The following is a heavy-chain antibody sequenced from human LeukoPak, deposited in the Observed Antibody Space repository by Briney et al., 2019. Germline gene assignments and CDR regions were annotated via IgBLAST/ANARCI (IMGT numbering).Heavy chain of an antibody. CDR3: ARDWPTIAAAGTIPEYFQH. CDR1: GFTFSSYS. D-gene: IGHD6-13*01. J-gene: IGHJ1*01. CDR2: ISSSSSTI. Sequence: PGGSLRLSCAASGFTFSSYSMNWVRQAPGKGLEWVSYISSSSSTIYYADSVKGRFTISRDNAKNSLYLQMNSLRAEDTAVYYCARDWPTIAAAGTIPEYFQHWGQGTLVTVSS. V-gene: IGHV3-48*04.